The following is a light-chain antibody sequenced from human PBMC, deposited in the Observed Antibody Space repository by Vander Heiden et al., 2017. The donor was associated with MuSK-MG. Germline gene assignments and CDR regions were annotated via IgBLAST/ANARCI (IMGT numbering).Light chain of an antibody. CDR3: QQSLSTPLT. Sequence: DIQMTQSPSSLSASVGDRVTITCRASQSISSYINWYQQKPGKAPKLLIYAASGLQSGVPSRFSGSGSGTEFTLTIISLQPEDIATYYCQQSLSTPLTFGGRTKVQIK. CDR1: QSISSY. V-gene: IGKV1-39*01. CDR2: AAS. J-gene: IGKJ4*01.